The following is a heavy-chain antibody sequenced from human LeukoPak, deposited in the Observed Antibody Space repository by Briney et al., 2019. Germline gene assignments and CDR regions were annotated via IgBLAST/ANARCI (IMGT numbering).Heavy chain of an antibody. D-gene: IGHD1-26*01. Sequence: SETLSLTCTVSGGSISSGGYYWSWIRQPAGKGLEWIGHIYASGRTNYNPSLKSRVTISVDTSKNQVSLKLSSVTAADTAMYYCARMWDLQSNGEGWFDPWGQGTLVTVSS. V-gene: IGHV4-61*09. CDR2: IYASGRT. CDR1: GGSISSGGYY. CDR3: ARMWDLQSNGEGWFDP. J-gene: IGHJ5*02.